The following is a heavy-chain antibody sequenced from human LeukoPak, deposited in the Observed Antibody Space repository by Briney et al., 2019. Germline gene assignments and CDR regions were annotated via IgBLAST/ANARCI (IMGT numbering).Heavy chain of an antibody. CDR3: ARDPSAVTANTYA. CDR1: GVSVSNNC. V-gene: IGHV3-66*01. CDR2: FFSGGHT. Sequence: RGGSLRLSCAPSGVSVSNNCMNGVPDAPEEGGERVSLFFSGGHTQYADSVKDRFTISRDASKNTLYLQMSNLRAEDTAVYYCARDPSAVTANTYAWGQRTLVTVSS. D-gene: IGHD2-2*01. J-gene: IGHJ5*02.